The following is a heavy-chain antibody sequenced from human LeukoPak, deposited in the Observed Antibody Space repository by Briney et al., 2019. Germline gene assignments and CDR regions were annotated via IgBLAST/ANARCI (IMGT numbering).Heavy chain of an antibody. CDR3: ARGVEPLAANTLAY. Sequence: PGGSLTLSCVVSGFPFSIYEMNWVRQAPGKGLEWVSVLYSDGNTKYADSVQGRFTISRDNSKNTLYLEMNSLSPDDTAVYYCARGVEPLAANTLAYWGQGTLVTVSS. CDR1: GFPFSIYE. D-gene: IGHD1-14*01. J-gene: IGHJ4*02. V-gene: IGHV3-53*01. CDR2: LYSDGNT.